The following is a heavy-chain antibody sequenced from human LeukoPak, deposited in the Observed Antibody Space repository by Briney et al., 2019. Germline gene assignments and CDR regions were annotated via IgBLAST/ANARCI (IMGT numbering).Heavy chain of an antibody. CDR1: GYTFTSYD. V-gene: IGHV1-8*01. J-gene: IGHJ4*02. Sequence: ASVKVSCKASGYTFTSYDINLVRQATGQGLEWMGWMNPNSGNTGYAQKFQGRVTMTRNTSISTAYMELSSLRSDDTAVYYCARDPRVMELVTFDYWGQGTLVTVSS. CDR2: MNPNSGNT. D-gene: IGHD3-9*01. CDR3: ARDPRVMELVTFDY.